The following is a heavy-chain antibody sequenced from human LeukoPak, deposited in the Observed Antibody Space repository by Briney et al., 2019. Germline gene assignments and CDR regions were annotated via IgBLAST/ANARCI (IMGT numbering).Heavy chain of an antibody. CDR1: GFTVSSNY. V-gene: IGHV3-23*01. Sequence: GGSLRLSCAASGFTVSSNYMSWVRQAPGKGLEWVSAISGSGGSTYYADSVKGRFTISRDNSKNTLYLQMNSLRAEDTAVYYCVLEPGEYYFDYWGQGTLVTVSS. CDR3: VLEPGEYYFDY. D-gene: IGHD3-16*01. J-gene: IGHJ4*02. CDR2: ISGSGGST.